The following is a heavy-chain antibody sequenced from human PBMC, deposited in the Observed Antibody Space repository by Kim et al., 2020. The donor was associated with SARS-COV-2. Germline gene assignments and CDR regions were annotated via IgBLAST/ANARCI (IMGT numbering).Heavy chain of an antibody. CDR3: ARDLHASSTAAATRNFDY. D-gene: IGHD2-15*01. Sequence: ASVKVSCKASGYTFTSYAMNWVRQAPGQGLEWMGWINTNTGNPTYAQGFTGRFVFSLDTSVSTAYLQISSLKAEDTAVYYCARDLHASSTAAATRNFDYWGQGTLVTVSS. J-gene: IGHJ4*02. CDR1: GYTFTSYA. V-gene: IGHV7-4-1*02. CDR2: INTNTGNP.